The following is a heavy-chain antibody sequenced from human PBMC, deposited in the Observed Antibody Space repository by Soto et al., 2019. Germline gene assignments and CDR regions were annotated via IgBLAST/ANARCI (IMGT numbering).Heavy chain of an antibody. D-gene: IGHD5-12*01. V-gene: IGHV3-30-3*01. CDR1: GFTFSSYA. Sequence: QVQLVESGGGVVQPGRSLRLSCAASGFTFSSYAMHWVRQAPGKGLEWVAVISYDGSNKYYADSVKGRFTISRDNSKNTLYLQMNSLRAEDTAVYYCARDETDGYNREVDYWGQGTLVTVSS. CDR3: ARDETDGYNREVDY. J-gene: IGHJ4*02. CDR2: ISYDGSNK.